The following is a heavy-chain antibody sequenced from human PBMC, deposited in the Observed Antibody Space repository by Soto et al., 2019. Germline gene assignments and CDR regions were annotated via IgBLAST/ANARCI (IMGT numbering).Heavy chain of an antibody. CDR1: GFTVNNNY. D-gene: IGHD3-22*01. CDR2: IYSGGST. V-gene: IGHV3-66*01. J-gene: IGHJ4*02. Sequence: EVQLVESGGGLVQPGGSLRLSCAASGFTVNNNYMSWVRQDPGKGLEWVSIIYSGGSTYYADSVKGRFSTSRDISKNMLFLQMNSLRAEDTAVYYCGRGLGTTGYYYGLDFWGQGTLVTVSS. CDR3: GRGLGTTGYYYGLDF.